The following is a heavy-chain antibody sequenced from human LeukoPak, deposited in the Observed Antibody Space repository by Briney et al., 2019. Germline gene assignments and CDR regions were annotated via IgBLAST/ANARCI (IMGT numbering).Heavy chain of an antibody. CDR2: ISAYNGNT. J-gene: IGHJ2*01. V-gene: IGHV1-18*01. CDR1: GYTFTSYG. D-gene: IGHD4-23*01. Sequence: ASVKVSCKASGYTFTSYGISWVRQAPGQGLEWMGWISAYNGNTNYAQKLQGRVTTTTDTSTSTAYMERRSLRSDDTAVYYCARGRRWSSHKSYGVWYFDLWGRGTLVTVSS. CDR3: ARGRRWSSHKSYGVWYFDL.